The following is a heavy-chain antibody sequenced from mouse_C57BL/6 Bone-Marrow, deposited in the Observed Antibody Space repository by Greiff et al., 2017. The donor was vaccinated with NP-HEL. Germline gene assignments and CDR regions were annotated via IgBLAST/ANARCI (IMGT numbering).Heavy chain of an antibody. D-gene: IGHD1-1*01. CDR1: GFNIKDDY. CDR3: TKIYYYGPGFAY. CDR2: IDPENGDT. J-gene: IGHJ3*01. Sequence: VQLQQSGAELVRPGASVKLSCTASGFNIKDDYMHWVKQRPEQGLEWIGWIDPENGDTEYASKFQGKATITADTSSNTAYLPLSSLPSEDTAVYYCTKIYYYGPGFAYWGQGTLVTVSA. V-gene: IGHV14-4*01.